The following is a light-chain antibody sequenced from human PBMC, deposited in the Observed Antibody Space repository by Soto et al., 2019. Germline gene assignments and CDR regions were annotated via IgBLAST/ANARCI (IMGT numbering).Light chain of an antibody. Sequence: EIVMTQSPATLSVSPGERATLSCRASQSVTSNLAWYQQKPGQAPRLLMYGASTRATGIPARFSGSGSGTEFTLTISSLQSEDFAVYYCQQYNNWYTFGQGTKPEIK. CDR3: QQYNNWYT. V-gene: IGKV3-15*01. CDR1: QSVTSN. J-gene: IGKJ2*01. CDR2: GAS.